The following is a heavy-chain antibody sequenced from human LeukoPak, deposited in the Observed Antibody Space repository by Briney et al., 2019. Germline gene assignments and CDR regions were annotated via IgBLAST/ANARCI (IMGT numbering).Heavy chain of an antibody. CDR3: ARDPNAMVTSLFDY. CDR2: ISAYYGNT. CDR1: GYTFTTYA. V-gene: IGHV1-18*01. Sequence: GASVTVSCKASGYTFTTYAISWVRQAPGQGLEWMGWISAYYGNTTYAQKFQGRVTMTTDTSTSTAYMELRSLRSDDTAMYYCARDPNAMVTSLFDYWGQGTLVSVSS. D-gene: IGHD5-18*01. J-gene: IGHJ4*02.